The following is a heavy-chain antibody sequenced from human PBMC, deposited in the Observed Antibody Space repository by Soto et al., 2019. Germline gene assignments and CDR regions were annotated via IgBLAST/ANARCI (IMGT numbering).Heavy chain of an antibody. CDR1: GFTFTSSA. CDR3: AAGGGSSWSPYYFDY. Sequence: SVKVSCKASGFTFTSSAVQWVRQARGQRLEWIGWIVVGSGNTNYAQKFQERVTITRDTSTSTAYMELSSLRSEDTAVYYCAAGGGSSWSPYYFDYWGQGTLVTVSS. J-gene: IGHJ4*02. V-gene: IGHV1-58*01. CDR2: IVVGSGNT. D-gene: IGHD6-13*01.